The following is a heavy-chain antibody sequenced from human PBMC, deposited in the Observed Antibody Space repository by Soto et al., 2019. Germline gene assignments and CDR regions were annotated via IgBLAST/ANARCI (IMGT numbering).Heavy chain of an antibody. D-gene: IGHD4-17*01. CDR1: GFTFSSYA. J-gene: IGHJ4*02. CDR3: AKDPRTYGGNYYFDY. Sequence: VGSLRLSCAASGFTFSSYAMSWVRQAPGKGLEWVSAISGSGGSTYYADSVKGRFTISRDNSKNTLYLQMNSLRAEDTAVYYCAKDPRTYGGNYYFDYWGQGTLVTVSS. V-gene: IGHV3-23*01. CDR2: ISGSGGST.